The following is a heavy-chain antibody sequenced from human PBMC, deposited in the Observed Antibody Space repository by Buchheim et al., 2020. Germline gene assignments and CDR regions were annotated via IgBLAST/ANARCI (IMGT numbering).Heavy chain of an antibody. J-gene: IGHJ5*02. CDR3: ARLKTFNNWLDP. CDR1: GSSIISTDYH. CDR2: TYSAGNT. Sequence: QLHLQESGPGLVKPSETLSLTCTVSGSSIISTDYHWGWIRQPPGKGLEWIGLTYSAGNTYYNPSLKSRVTISADPSKHHFSLRLTSVTAADTAIYYCARLKTFNNWLDPWGQGTL. V-gene: IGHV4-39*02.